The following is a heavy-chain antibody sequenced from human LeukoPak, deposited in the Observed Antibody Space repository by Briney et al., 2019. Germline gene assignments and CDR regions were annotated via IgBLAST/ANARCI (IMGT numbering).Heavy chain of an antibody. V-gene: IGHV6-1*01. D-gene: IGHD3-9*01. J-gene: IGHJ3*02. Sequence: SQTLSLTCAISGDSVSSNSAAWNWIRQSPLRGLEWLGRTYYRSKWYNDYAVSVKSRITINPDTSKNQFSLQLNSATPEDTAVYYCARDQMGYYDILTGYYILDAAFDIWGQGTMVTVSS. CDR2: TYYRSKWYN. CDR1: GDSVSSNSAA. CDR3: ARDQMGYYDILTGYYILDAAFDI.